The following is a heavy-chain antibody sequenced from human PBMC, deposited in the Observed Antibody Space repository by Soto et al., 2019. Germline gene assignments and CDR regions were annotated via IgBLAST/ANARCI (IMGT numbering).Heavy chain of an antibody. CDR3: ARDYYDSSGYRSPDY. V-gene: IGHV1-46*01. Sequence: WASVKVSCKASGYTFTSYYMHWVRQAPGQGLEWMGIINPSGGSTSYAQKFQGRVTMTRDTSTSTVYMELSSLRSEDTAVYYCARDYYDSSGYRSPDYWGQGTLVTVPQ. CDR2: INPSGGST. CDR1: GYTFTSYY. J-gene: IGHJ4*02. D-gene: IGHD3-22*01.